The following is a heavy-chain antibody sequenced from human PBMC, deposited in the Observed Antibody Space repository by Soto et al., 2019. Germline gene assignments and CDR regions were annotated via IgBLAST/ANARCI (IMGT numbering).Heavy chain of an antibody. V-gene: IGHV1-18*04. CDR2: ISTYKTNT. Sequence: QVQLVQSGAEVKKPGASVKVSCKAYGYNFASYAIIWVRQAPGQGLEWLVWISTYKTNTNEAQNLQGRVTMTTDTSTSTAYMELRSLRSDDTAVYYCARQFGSSGPFDYWGQGTLVTVSS. D-gene: IGHD3-22*01. CDR1: GYNFASYA. J-gene: IGHJ4*02. CDR3: ARQFGSSGPFDY.